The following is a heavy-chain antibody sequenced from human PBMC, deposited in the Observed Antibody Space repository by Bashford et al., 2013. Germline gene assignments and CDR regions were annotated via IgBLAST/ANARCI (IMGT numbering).Heavy chain of an antibody. CDR2: INQDGSEK. D-gene: IGHD3-3*01. CDR3: ARDQDYDSCMDV. J-gene: IGHJ6*02. V-gene: IGHV3-7*01. Sequence: VRQAPGKGLEWVANINQDGSEKYYVDSVKGRFTISRDNAKNSLYLQMNSLRAEDTAVYFCARDQDYDSCMDVWGHGTTVTVSS.